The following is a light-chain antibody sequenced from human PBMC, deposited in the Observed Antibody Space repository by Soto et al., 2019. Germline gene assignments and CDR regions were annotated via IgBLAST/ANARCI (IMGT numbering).Light chain of an antibody. CDR3: CAYAGPYPLGA. V-gene: IGLV2-11*01. CDR1: SSDVGGYNY. Sequence: QSALTQPRSVSGSPGQSVTISCTGTSSDVGGYNYVSWYQQHPGKAPKLMIYDVVKRPSGVPDRFSGSKSGNTASLTISGLQAEDEADYYCCAYAGPYPLGAFGGGTQLTVL. J-gene: IGLJ2*01. CDR2: DVV.